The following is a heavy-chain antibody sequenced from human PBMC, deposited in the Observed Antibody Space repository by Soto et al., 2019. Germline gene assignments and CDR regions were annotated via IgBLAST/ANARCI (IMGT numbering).Heavy chain of an antibody. CDR1: GFSLSTSGVG. CDR2: IYWDDDK. V-gene: IGHV2-5*02. D-gene: IGHD3-16*01. Sequence: ITLKESGPTLVKPTQTLTLTCTFSGFSLSTSGVGVGWIRQPPGKALEWLALIYWDDDKRYSPSLKSRLTITKDTSKNQVVLTITNMDPVDTATYYCAHSLYDYVWGTNWFDPWGQGTLVTVSS. J-gene: IGHJ5*02. CDR3: AHSLYDYVWGTNWFDP.